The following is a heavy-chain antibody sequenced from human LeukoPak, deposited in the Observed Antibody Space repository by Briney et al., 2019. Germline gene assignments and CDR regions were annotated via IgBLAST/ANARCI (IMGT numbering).Heavy chain of an antibody. V-gene: IGHV1-8*03. CDR3: ARGLYGGYVGYYFDY. Sequence: GASVKVSCKASRYTFTSYDINWVRQATGQGLEWMGWMNPNSGNTGYAQKFQGRVTITRNTSISTAYMELSSLRSEDTAVYYCARGLYGGYVGYYFDYWGQGTLVTVSS. D-gene: IGHD5-12*01. J-gene: IGHJ4*02. CDR2: MNPNSGNT. CDR1: RYTFTSYD.